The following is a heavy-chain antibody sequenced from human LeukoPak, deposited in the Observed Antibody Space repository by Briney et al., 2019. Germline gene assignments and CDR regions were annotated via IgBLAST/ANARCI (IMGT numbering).Heavy chain of an antibody. V-gene: IGHV3-21*01. CDR1: GFTFSSYS. CDR3: ARVGYSYGYPQYYYGMDV. J-gene: IGHJ6*02. CDR2: ISSSSSYI. Sequence: GGSLRLSCAASGFTFSSYSMNWVRQAPGKGLEWVSSISSSSSYIYYADSVKGRFTISRDNAKNSLYLQMNSLRAEDTAVYYCARVGYSYGYPQYYYGMDVWGQGTRSPSP. D-gene: IGHD5-18*01.